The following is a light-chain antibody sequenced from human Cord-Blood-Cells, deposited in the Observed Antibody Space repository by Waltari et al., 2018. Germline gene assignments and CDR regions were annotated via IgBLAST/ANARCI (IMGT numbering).Light chain of an antibody. CDR1: ALPKKY. V-gene: IGLV3-10*01. CDR3: SSTDSSGNHRV. J-gene: IGLJ2*01. CDR2: EDS. Sequence: SYELTQPPSVSVSPGQTARITCSGDALPKKYAYWYQQKSGQAPVLVIYEDSQRPSGIPEGFSGARSGTMATLTISGAQVEDEADYYCSSTDSSGNHRVFGGGTKLTVL.